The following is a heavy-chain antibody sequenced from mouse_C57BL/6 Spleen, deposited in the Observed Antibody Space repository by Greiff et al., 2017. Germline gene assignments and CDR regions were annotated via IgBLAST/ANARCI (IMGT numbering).Heavy chain of an antibody. CDR3: ARELGYDYAWFAY. J-gene: IGHJ3*01. Sequence: EVQLVESGGGLVKPGGSLKLSCAASGFTFSSYAMSWVRQTPEKRLEWVATISDGGSYTYYPDNVKGRFTISRDNAKNNLYLQMSHLKSEDTAMYYCARELGYDYAWFAYWGQGTLVTVSA. CDR1: GFTFSSYA. D-gene: IGHD2-4*01. CDR2: ISDGGSYT. V-gene: IGHV5-4*01.